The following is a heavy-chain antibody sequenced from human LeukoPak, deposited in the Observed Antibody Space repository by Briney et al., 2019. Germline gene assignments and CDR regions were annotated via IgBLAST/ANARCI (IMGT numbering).Heavy chain of an antibody. CDR3: ARRPQQLVPYAFDI. Sequence: SETLFLTCTVSGGSISSYYWSWIRQPPGKGLEWIGYIYYSGSTNYNPSLKSRVTISVDTSKNQFSLKLSSVTAADTAVYYCARRPQQLVPYAFDIWGQGTMVTVSS. CDR1: GGSISSYY. J-gene: IGHJ3*02. D-gene: IGHD6-13*01. CDR2: IYYSGST. V-gene: IGHV4-59*08.